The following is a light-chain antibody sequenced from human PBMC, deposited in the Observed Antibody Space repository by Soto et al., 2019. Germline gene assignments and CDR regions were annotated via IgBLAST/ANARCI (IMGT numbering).Light chain of an antibody. CDR3: QQYRRSPYN. CDR2: GAS. CDR1: QIVSDNF. V-gene: IGKV3-20*01. Sequence: EIVLTQSPGTLSLSPGERATLACGASQIVSDNFLAWYQQKPGQAPRLLIYGASSRANGIPDRFSGSGSGRDLTLTISRLEAGDFAVYYCQQYRRSPYNFGQGAKREIK. J-gene: IGKJ2*01.